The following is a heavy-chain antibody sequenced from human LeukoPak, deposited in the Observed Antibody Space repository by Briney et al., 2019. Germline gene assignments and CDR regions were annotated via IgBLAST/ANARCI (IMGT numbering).Heavy chain of an antibody. J-gene: IGHJ6*03. CDR1: GSTLSSYS. CDR2: ISISGSTI. Sequence: GGSLRLSCAAPGSTLSSYSMNWVRQAPGRGLEWVSHISISGSTIHYADSVKGRFTISRDNAKNSLYLQMNSLRAEDTAVYYCARAQPTYYYDSSGYLSSHYYYMDVWGKGTTVTVSS. V-gene: IGHV3-48*01. CDR3: ARAQPTYYYDSSGYLSSHYYYMDV. D-gene: IGHD3-22*01.